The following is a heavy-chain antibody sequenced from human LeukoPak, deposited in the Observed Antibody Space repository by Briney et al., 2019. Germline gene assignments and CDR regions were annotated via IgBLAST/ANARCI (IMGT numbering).Heavy chain of an antibody. CDR2: IDYDGGSG. J-gene: IGHJ4*02. CDR1: GFTLSSYE. V-gene: IGHV3-23*01. D-gene: IGHD3-22*01. CDR3: ARGAPLFTMIVVVLYDY. Sequence: RAVGSLRLSCTVSGFTLSSYEMSWLRQAPGRGLEWVSSIDYDGGSGHYADSVKGRFTISRDNSNNTLFLHLNSLRGEDTAVYYCARGAPLFTMIVVVLYDYWGQGTLVTVSS.